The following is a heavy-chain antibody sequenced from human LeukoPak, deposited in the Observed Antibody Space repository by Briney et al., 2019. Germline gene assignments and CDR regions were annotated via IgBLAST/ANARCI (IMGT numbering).Heavy chain of an antibody. J-gene: IGHJ4*02. Sequence: GGSLRLSCAASGFTFSSYAMHWVRQAPGKGLEWVAVISYDGSNKYYADSVKGRFTISRDNSKNTLYLQMNSLRAEDTALYYCAKSHYDILTGYADYWGQGTLVTVSS. CDR2: ISYDGSNK. CDR1: GFTFSSYA. CDR3: AKSHYDILTGYADY. D-gene: IGHD3-9*01. V-gene: IGHV3-30-3*02.